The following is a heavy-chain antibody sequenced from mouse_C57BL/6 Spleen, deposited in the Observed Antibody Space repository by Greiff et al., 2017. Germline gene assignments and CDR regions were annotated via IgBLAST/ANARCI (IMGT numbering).Heavy chain of an antibody. J-gene: IGHJ1*03. CDR2: ISGGGGNT. CDR1: GFTFSSYT. CDR3: ARHNYGSSFDV. Sequence: EVQLVESGGGLVKPGGSLKLSCAASGFTFSSYTMSWVRQTPEKRLEWVATISGGGGNTYYPDSVKGRFTISRDNAKNTLYLQMSSLRSEATALYYCARHNYGSSFDVWGTGTTVTVSS. D-gene: IGHD1-1*01. V-gene: IGHV5-9*01.